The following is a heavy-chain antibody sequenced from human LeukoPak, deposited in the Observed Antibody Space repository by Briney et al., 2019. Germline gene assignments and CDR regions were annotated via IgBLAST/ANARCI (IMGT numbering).Heavy chain of an antibody. CDR1: GFTFSNYA. V-gene: IGHV3-23*01. D-gene: IGHD3-22*01. CDR2: ISGSTVNT. Sequence: PGRSLRLSCAASGFTFSNYAMRWVRQAPGKGLEWVSTISGSTVNTYSADFVKGRFTISRDNSKNTLYLQMNSLRAEDTAVYYCARKHETSAFLLAFWGQGTLVTVSS. CDR3: ARKHETSAFLLAF. J-gene: IGHJ4*02.